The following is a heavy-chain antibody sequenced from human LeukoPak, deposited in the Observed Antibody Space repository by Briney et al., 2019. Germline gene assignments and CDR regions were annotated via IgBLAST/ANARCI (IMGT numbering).Heavy chain of an antibody. CDR2: IRTDGVTT. V-gene: IGHV3-23*01. D-gene: IGHD6-13*01. CDR1: GFTFSNHG. CDR3: ARGAAAGTIADY. Sequence: GGSLRLSCAASGFTFSNHGMNWVRQAPGKGLEWVSGIRTDGVTTYYADSVKGRSTISRDNSKNTLYLQMNSLRAEDTAVYYCARGAAAGTIADYWGQGTLVTVSS. J-gene: IGHJ4*02.